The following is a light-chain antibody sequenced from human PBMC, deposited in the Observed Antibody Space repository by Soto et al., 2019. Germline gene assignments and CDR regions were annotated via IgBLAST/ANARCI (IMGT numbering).Light chain of an antibody. CDR2: EVS. J-gene: IGLJ1*01. CDR1: TTDIGIYNY. V-gene: IGLV2-14*01. Sequence: QSALTQPASVSGSLGRSITICCTGNTTDIGIYNYVSWYQQSPGKAPKLLIYEVSNRPSGVSSRFSGSKSGNTASLTISGLRADDEADYYANSQTNSGSRVFGPGTKGPVL. CDR3: NSQTNSGSRV.